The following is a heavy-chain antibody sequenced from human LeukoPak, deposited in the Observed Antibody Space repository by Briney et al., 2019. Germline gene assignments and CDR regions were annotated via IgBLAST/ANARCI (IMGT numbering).Heavy chain of an antibody. D-gene: IGHD6-13*01. J-gene: IGHJ4*02. CDR3: ARDTYSSPDY. V-gene: IGHV4-39*07. CDR1: GGSISTSNYY. Sequence: SETLSLTCTVSGGSISTSNYYWGWIRQPPGKGLEWIGNIFYSGSTYYSPSLKSRVTISLDTSRNQFSLKLNSVTAADTAVYYCARDTYSSPDYWGQGTLVTVSS. CDR2: IFYSGST.